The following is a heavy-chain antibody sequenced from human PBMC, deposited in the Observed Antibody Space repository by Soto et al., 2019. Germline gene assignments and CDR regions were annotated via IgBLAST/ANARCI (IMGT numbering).Heavy chain of an antibody. V-gene: IGHV3-23*01. CDR3: ANDCIQGWGQDYHYGMDV. J-gene: IGHJ6*02. Sequence: GASLRLSCAPSAFIFTDYAMTWVRHAPEKGLEWVSGLSSSGGGTYYADSVKGRFTVSRDNSRNTMYLQMNSLRAEDTAIYYCANDCIQGWGQDYHYGMDVWGQGTTVTVSS. D-gene: IGHD7-27*01. CDR2: LSSSGGGT. CDR1: AFIFTDYA.